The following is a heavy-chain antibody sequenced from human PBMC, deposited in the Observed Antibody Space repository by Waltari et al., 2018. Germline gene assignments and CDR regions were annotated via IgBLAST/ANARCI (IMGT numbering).Heavy chain of an antibody. Sequence: QVQLVQSGAEVKKPGSSVKVSCKASGGTFSSYAISWVRQAPGQGLEWMGGIIPCFGTANDEQKFQGRVTITGDEPTSTAYRGLSSLRSEDTAVYYCARGGQGGFAGWFDPWGQGTLVTVSS. D-gene: IGHD3-10*01. CDR1: GGTFSSYA. J-gene: IGHJ5*02. CDR3: ARGGQGGFAGWFDP. V-gene: IGHV1-69*12. CDR2: IIPCFGTA.